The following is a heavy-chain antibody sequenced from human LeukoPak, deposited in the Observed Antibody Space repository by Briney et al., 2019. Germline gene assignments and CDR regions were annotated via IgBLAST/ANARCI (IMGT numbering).Heavy chain of an antibody. V-gene: IGHV3-64*02. CDR3: ARGHRSSWFDAFDI. D-gene: IGHD6-13*01. Sequence: GGSLRLSCAASGFTFSNYAFHWVRQAPGKGLEYVSAINDNGDTTYYADSVKGRFTISRDISKNTLFLQMGSLRTEDMAVYYCARGHRSSWFDAFDIWGPGRMVTVSS. CDR2: INDNGDTT. J-gene: IGHJ3*02. CDR1: GFTFSNYA.